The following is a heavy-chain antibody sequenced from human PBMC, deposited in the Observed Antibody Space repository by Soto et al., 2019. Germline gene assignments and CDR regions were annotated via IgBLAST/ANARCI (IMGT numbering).Heavy chain of an antibody. J-gene: IGHJ5*02. CDR1: GYSFTSFA. V-gene: IGHV1-3*01. Sequence: ASVKVSCKASGYSFTSFAIHWVRQAPGQRLEWMGWINAGNGNRKYSQNLQGRVTITSDTSASTAYMGLSSLRSEDTAVYYCASAKSSSWGFDPWGQGALVTVSS. CDR3: ASAKSSSWGFDP. CDR2: INAGNGNR. D-gene: IGHD6-13*01.